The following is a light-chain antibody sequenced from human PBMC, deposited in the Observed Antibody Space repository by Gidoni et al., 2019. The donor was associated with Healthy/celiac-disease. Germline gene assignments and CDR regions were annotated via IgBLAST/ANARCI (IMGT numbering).Light chain of an antibody. CDR3: QSYDSSLSGPYVV. Sequence: QSVPTQPPSLSVAPAQRVTIPCTGSSSNIGAGYDVHWYQQLPGTAPKLLIYGNSNRPSGVPDRFSGSKSGTSASLAITGLQAEDEADYYCQSYDSSLSGPYVVFGGGTKLTVL. CDR1: SSNIGAGYD. J-gene: IGLJ2*01. CDR2: GNS. V-gene: IGLV1-40*01.